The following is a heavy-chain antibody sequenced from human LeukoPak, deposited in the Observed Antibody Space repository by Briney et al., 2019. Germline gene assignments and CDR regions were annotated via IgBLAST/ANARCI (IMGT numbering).Heavy chain of an antibody. J-gene: IGHJ4*02. D-gene: IGHD3-22*01. CDR1: GFTFSSYS. CDR3: ARDYDSSGYSPLFDY. Sequence: GGSLRLSCAASGFTFSSYSMNWVRQAPGKGLEWVSSISSSSSYIYYADSVKGRFTISRDNAKNSLYLQMNSLRAEDTAVYYCARDYDSSGYSPLFDYWGQGTLVTVSS. V-gene: IGHV3-21*01. CDR2: ISSSSSYI.